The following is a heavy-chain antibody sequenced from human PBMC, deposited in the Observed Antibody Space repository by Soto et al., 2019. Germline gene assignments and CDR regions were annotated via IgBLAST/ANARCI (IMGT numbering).Heavy chain of an antibody. V-gene: IGHV3-23*01. Sequence: EVQLLESGGGLVQPGGSLRLSCAASGFTFNNYAMTCVRQAPGKGLEWVSAISGGGDTTSYADSVKGRFPVSRDGSKNTRDLQMSTLRAEDTALYYCATGRGGSGSLTPRVDFWGQGTLVTVSS. CDR2: ISGGGDTT. CDR1: GFTFNNYA. J-gene: IGHJ4*02. CDR3: ATGRGGSGSLTPRVDF. D-gene: IGHD3-10*01.